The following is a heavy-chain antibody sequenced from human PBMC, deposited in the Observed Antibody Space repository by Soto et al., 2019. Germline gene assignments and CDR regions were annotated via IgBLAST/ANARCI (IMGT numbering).Heavy chain of an antibody. CDR1: GFTFSNAW. J-gene: IGHJ4*02. V-gene: IGHV3-15*01. CDR2: IKSKTDGGTT. CDR3: NTDPVTMIVVVPSSG. Sequence: PGGSLRLSCAASGFTFSNAWMSWVRQAPGKGLEWVGRIKSKTDGGTTDYAAPVKGRFTISRDDSKNTLYLQMNSLKTEDTAVYYCNTDPVTMIVVVPSSGWGQGTLVTVSS. D-gene: IGHD3-22*01.